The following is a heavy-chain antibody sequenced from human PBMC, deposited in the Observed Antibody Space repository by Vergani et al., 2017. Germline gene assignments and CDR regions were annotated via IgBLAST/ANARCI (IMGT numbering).Heavy chain of an antibody. D-gene: IGHD6-13*01. Sequence: EVQLVESGGGLVKPGGSLRLSCRASGFTFTDYGISWVRQAPGKGLEWVGFVRNKEDGGTPEHAASVKGRFTISRDDSKAIAYLQMNSLKTEDTAVYYCTTGFPGSSWSTYWGQGTLDTVSS. V-gene: IGHV3-49*04. CDR3: TTGFPGSSWSTY. CDR2: VRNKEDGGTP. CDR1: GFTFTDYG. J-gene: IGHJ4*01.